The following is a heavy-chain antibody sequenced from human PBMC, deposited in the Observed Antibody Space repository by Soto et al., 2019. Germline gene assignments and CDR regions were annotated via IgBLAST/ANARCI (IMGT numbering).Heavy chain of an antibody. V-gene: IGHV4-30-2*01. J-gene: IGHJ5*02. D-gene: IGHD3-10*01. CDR1: GGSISSGGYS. CDR3: ARVGLRRGIDP. CDR2: IYHSGST. Sequence: QVQLQESGPGLVKPSETLSLTCAVSGGSISSGGYSWSWIRQPPGKGLESIGYIYHSGSTYYNPSLKSRVTISLDRSKNQFSLKLSSVTAADTAVYYCARVGLRRGIDPWGQGTLVTVSS.